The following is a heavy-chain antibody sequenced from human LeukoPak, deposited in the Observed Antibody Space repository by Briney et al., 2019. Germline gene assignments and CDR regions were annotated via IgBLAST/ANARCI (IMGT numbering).Heavy chain of an antibody. CDR2: ISSNGGST. Sequence: GSLRLSCSASGFTFSSSVMHWIRQAPGKGLQYVSAISSNGGSTYHADSVKGRFTISRDNSKNTLYLQMSSLRAEDTAVYYCVKSPSNSWHIDYWGQGTLVTVSS. J-gene: IGHJ4*02. CDR1: GFTFSSSV. CDR3: VKSPSNSWHIDY. D-gene: IGHD6-13*01. V-gene: IGHV3-64D*06.